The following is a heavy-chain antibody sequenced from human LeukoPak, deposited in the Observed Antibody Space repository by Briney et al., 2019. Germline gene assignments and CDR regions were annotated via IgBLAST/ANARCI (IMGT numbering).Heavy chain of an antibody. D-gene: IGHD5-24*01. CDR2: IYYSGNT. CDR3: ARAGAADLQVDY. J-gene: IGHJ4*02. Sequence: SETLSLTCTVSGGSISSSSYYWSWIRQPPGKGLEWIGFIYYSGNTNYNPSLKSRVTISVDTSKNQFSLKLSSVTTADTAVYYCARAGAADLQVDYWGQGTLVTVSS. V-gene: IGHV4-61*01. CDR1: GGSISSSSYY.